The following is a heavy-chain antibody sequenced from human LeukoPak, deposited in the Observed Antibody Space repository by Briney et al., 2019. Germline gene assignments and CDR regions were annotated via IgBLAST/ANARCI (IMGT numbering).Heavy chain of an antibody. CDR3: ARGQGNYDILTCYYY. Sequence: KPSETLSLTCTVSGGSISSGTYYWSWIRQPAGKGLEWIGRIYTSGSTNYNPSLKSRVTISVDTSKNQFSLKLSSVTAADTAVYYCARGQGNYDILTCYYYWGQGTLVTVSS. V-gene: IGHV4-61*02. CDR1: GGSISSGTYY. D-gene: IGHD3-9*01. J-gene: IGHJ4*02. CDR2: IYTSGST.